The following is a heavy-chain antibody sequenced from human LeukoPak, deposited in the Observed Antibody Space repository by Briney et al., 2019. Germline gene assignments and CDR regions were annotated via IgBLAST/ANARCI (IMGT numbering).Heavy chain of an antibody. D-gene: IGHD1-26*01. Sequence: ASVKVSCKASGGTFSSYAISWVRQAPGQGLEWRGRIIPIFGTANYAQKFQGRVTITTDESTSTAYMELSSLRSEDTAVYYCASPRAVQVGQLRLVGAFDIWGQGTMVTVSS. CDR1: GGTFSSYA. CDR3: ASPRAVQVGQLRLVGAFDI. V-gene: IGHV1-69*05. CDR2: IIPIFGTA. J-gene: IGHJ3*02.